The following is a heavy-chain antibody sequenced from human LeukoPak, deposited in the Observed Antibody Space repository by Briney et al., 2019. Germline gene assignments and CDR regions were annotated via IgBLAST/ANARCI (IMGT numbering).Heavy chain of an antibody. CDR3: AKEGSRDFDH. CDR2: ICSGGST. Sequence: PWGSLRLSCAVSGFTVSSNYMSRVRQPPGQGLEWVSVICSGGSTDSADSVKGRFTISRDNSKNTLYLQMSSLRAEDTAVYYCAKEGSRDFDHWGQGTLVTLSS. CDR1: GFTVSSNY. J-gene: IGHJ4*02. V-gene: IGHV3-53*01.